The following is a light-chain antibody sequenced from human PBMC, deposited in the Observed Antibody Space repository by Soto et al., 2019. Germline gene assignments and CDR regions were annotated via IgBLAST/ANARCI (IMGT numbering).Light chain of an antibody. CDR2: SNN. CDR1: SSNIGSNT. J-gene: IGLJ1*01. V-gene: IGLV1-44*01. Sequence: QSVLTQPPSAYGTPGQRVTISCSGSSSNIGSNTVNWYQQLPGTAPKLLIYSNNQRPSGVPDRFSGSKSGTSASLAISGLQSEDEADYYCAAWDDSLNGYVFGNGTKLTVL. CDR3: AAWDDSLNGYV.